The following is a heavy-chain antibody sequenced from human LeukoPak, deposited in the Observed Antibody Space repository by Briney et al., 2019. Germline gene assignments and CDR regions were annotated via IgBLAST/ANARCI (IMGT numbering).Heavy chain of an antibody. J-gene: IGHJ5*02. V-gene: IGHV1-46*01. CDR3: ARDWGGYCSGGSCYATYNWFDP. CDR1: GYTFTSYY. D-gene: IGHD2-15*01. Sequence: GASVKVSCKASGYTFTSYYMHWVRQAPGQGLEWMGIINPSGGSASYAQKFQGRVTMTRDMSTSTVYMELSSLRSEDTAVYYCARDWGGYCSGGSCYATYNWFDPWGQGTLVTVSS. CDR2: INPSGGSA.